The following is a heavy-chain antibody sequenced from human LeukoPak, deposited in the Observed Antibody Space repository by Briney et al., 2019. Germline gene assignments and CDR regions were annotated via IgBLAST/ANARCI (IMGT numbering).Heavy chain of an antibody. D-gene: IGHD3-10*01. J-gene: IGHJ5*02. CDR2: IYYSGST. V-gene: IGHV4-38-2*02. CDR3: ATTILLWFGTNTFDP. CDR1: GYSISSGYY. Sequence: SETLSLTCTVSGYSISSGYYWGWIRQPPGKGLEWIGSIYYSGSTYYNPSLKSRVTISVDTSKNQFSLKLSSVTAADTAVYYCATTILLWFGTNTFDPWGQGTLVTVSS.